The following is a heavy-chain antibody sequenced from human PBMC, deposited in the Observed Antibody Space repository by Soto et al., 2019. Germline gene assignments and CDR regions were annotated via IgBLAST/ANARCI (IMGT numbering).Heavy chain of an antibody. CDR1: GGCISNYY. D-gene: IGHD6-19*01. J-gene: IGHJ4*02. V-gene: IGHV4-59*01. CDR3: ARGRHWLDY. Sequence: PSETLSLTCTVAGGCISNYYWRWIRQPPGKGLEWIGYIYYTGNTNYNPSLKSRVTISVDTSENQFSLRLSSVTAADTAIYYCARGRHWLDYWGPGTLVTVSS. CDR2: IYYTGNT.